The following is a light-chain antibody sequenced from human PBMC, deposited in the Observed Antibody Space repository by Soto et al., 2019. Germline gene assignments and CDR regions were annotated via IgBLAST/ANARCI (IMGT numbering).Light chain of an antibody. CDR1: QNVNSN. CDR2: GAY. CDR3: QQYNSWPPLT. Sequence: EIVMTQSPATVSVSPGERATLSCRASQNVNSNLAWYQQKPGQPPRLLIYGAYTRATGVQARFSGSGSGTEFTLTINSLQSEDFAVYYCQQYNSWPPLTFGGGTKVEIK. J-gene: IGKJ4*01. V-gene: IGKV3-15*01.